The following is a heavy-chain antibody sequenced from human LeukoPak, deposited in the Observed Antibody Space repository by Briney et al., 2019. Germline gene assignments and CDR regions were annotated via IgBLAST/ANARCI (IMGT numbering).Heavy chain of an antibody. Sequence: ASVKVSCKASGYTFTSYYMHWVRQAPGQGLEWMGIINPSGGSTSYAQKFQGRVTMTRDMSTSTVYMELSSLRSEDTAVYYCASINYYDISAFDIWGQGTMVTVSS. CDR2: INPSGGST. J-gene: IGHJ3*02. D-gene: IGHD3-22*01. CDR3: ASINYYDISAFDI. CDR1: GYTFTSYY. V-gene: IGHV1-46*01.